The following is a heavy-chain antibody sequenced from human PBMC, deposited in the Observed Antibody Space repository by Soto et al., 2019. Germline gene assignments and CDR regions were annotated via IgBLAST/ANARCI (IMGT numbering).Heavy chain of an antibody. D-gene: IGHD6-13*01. V-gene: IGHV1-8*01. CDR1: GYTFTSYD. CDR2: MNPNSGNT. J-gene: IGHJ4*02. Sequence: QVQLVQSGAEVKKPGASVKVSCKASGYTFTSYDINWVRQATGQGLEWMGWMNPNSGNTGYAQKFQGRVTMTRNTSISTACMELSSLRSEDTAVYYSARLPPGIAAAGTSCWGQGTLVTVSS. CDR3: ARLPPGIAAAGTSC.